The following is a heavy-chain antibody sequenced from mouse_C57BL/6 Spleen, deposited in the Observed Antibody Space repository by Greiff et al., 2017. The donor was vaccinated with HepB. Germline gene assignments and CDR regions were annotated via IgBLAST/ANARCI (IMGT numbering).Heavy chain of an antibody. Sequence: DVHLVESGGGLVQPGGSLSLSCAASGFTFTDYYMSWVRQPPGKALEWLGFIRNKANGYTTEYSASVKGRFTISRDNSQSILYLQMNALRAEDSASYYGASWDYDGYFDYWGQGTTLTVSS. J-gene: IGHJ2*01. CDR2: IRNKANGYTT. CDR3: ASWDYDGYFDY. V-gene: IGHV7-3*01. D-gene: IGHD2-4*01. CDR1: GFTFTDYY.